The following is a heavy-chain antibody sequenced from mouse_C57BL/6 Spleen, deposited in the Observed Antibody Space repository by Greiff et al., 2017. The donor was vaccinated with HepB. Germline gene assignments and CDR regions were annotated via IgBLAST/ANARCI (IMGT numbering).Heavy chain of an antibody. V-gene: IGHV7-3*01. CDR1: GFTFTDYY. CDR2: IRNKANGYTT. Sequence: EVKVEESGGGLVQPGGSLSLSCAASGFTFTDYYVSWVRQPPGKALEWLGFIRNKANGYTTEYSASVKGRFTISRDNSQSILYLQMNALRAEDSATYYCARYERNWFAYWGQGTLVTVSA. CDR3: ARYERNWFAY. J-gene: IGHJ3*01.